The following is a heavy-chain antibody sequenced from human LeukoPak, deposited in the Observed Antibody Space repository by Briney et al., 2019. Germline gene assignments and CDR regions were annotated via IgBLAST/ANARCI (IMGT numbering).Heavy chain of an antibody. CDR1: GFTLSSHE. J-gene: IGHJ4*02. CDR2: ITSSGGTI. D-gene: IGHD3-22*01. Sequence: GGSLRLSCAASGFTLSSHEMNWVRQAPGKGLEWVSYITSSGGTIYYADSAKGRFTISRDNAKNSLYLQMNSLRAEDTAVYYCARESVGNYDRRARYFDYWGQGTLVTVSS. V-gene: IGHV3-48*03. CDR3: ARESVGNYDRRARYFDY.